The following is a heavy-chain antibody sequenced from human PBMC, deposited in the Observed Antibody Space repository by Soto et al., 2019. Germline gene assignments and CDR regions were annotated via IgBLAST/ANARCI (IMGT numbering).Heavy chain of an antibody. CDR2: IYYSGST. CDR3: ARDRRDRTNWFDP. V-gene: IGHV4-31*03. CDR1: GGSISSGGYY. Sequence: QVQLQESGPGLVKPSQTLSLTCTDSGGSISSGGYYWSWIRQHPGKGLEWIGYIYYSGSTYYNPSLESRVTISVDTSKNQFSLKLSSVTAADTAVYYCARDRRDRTNWFDPWGQGTLVTVSS. D-gene: IGHD3-22*01. J-gene: IGHJ5*02.